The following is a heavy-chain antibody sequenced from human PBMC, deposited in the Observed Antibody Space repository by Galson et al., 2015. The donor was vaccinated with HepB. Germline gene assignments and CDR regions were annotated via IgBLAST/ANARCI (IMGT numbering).Heavy chain of an antibody. V-gene: IGHV1-24*01. Sequence: SVKVSCKVSGYTLTELSMHWVRQAPGKGLEWMGGFDPEDGETIYAQKFQGRVTMTEDTSTDTAYMELSSLRSEDTAVYYCATYCSTSCPKGTPRYNWFDPWAREPWSPSPQ. CDR2: FDPEDGET. CDR1: GYTLTELS. J-gene: IGHJ5*02. CDR3: ATYCSTSCPKGTPRYNWFDP. D-gene: IGHD2-2*01.